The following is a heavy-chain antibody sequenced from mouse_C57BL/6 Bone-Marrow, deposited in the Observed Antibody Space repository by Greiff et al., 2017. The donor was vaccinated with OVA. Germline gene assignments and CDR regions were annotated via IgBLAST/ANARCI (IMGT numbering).Heavy chain of an antibody. J-gene: IGHJ4*01. CDR2: IWSGGST. CDR1: GFSLTSYG. Sequence: VQLQQSGPGLVQPSQSLSITCTVSGFSLTSYGVHWVRQSPGKGLEWLGVIWSGGSTDYNAAFISRLSISKDNSKSQVFFKMNSLQADDTAIYYCARKENYDGSSYLYAMDYWGQGTSVTVSS. D-gene: IGHD1-1*01. V-gene: IGHV2-2*01. CDR3: ARKENYDGSSYLYAMDY.